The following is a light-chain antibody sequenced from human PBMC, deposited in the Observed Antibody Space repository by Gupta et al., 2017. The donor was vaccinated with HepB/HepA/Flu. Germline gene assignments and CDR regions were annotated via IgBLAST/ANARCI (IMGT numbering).Light chain of an antibody. CDR3: QQANSFPIP. Sequence: DIQMTQSPSSVSASVGDRVTITCRASQAISSHLGWYQQKPGKAPELLISGATTLQSGVPSRFIGSGSGTDFTLTISSLQPEDSATYYCQQANSFPIPFGQGTRLEIK. CDR2: GAT. CDR1: QAISSH. V-gene: IGKV1-12*01. J-gene: IGKJ5*01.